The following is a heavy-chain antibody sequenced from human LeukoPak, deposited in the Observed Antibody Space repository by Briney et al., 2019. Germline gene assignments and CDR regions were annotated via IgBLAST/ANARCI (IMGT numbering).Heavy chain of an antibody. CDR1: GFTFNSYW. Sequence: GGSLRLSCAASGFTFNSYWMHWIRQAPGKGLVWVSRINSDGSSTSYADSVKGRFTISRDNAKNTLYLQMNSLRAEDTAVYYCARDRVWFGELLYGFDPWGQGTLVTVSS. V-gene: IGHV3-74*01. J-gene: IGHJ5*02. CDR3: ARDRVWFGELLYGFDP. CDR2: INSDGSST. D-gene: IGHD3-10*01.